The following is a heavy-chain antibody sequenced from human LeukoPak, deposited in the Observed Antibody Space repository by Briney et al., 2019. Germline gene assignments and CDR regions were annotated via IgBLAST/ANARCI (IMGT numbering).Heavy chain of an antibody. J-gene: IGHJ4*02. CDR1: GFTFSSYG. V-gene: IGHV3-30*03. CDR3: ARDFWDSTGYYLDY. Sequence: GGSLRLSCAASGFTFSSYGMHWVRQAPGKGLEWVAVISYDGSNKYYADSVKGRFTISRDNNKKSLFPQMDSLRPEDTAFYYCARDFWDSTGYYLDYWGQGTLVAVSS. CDR2: ISYDGSNK. D-gene: IGHD3-22*01.